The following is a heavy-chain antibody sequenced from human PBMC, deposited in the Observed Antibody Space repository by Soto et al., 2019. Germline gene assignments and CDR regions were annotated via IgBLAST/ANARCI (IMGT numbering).Heavy chain of an antibody. CDR3: AKASPPRVPPPYSNCYYYYGMDV. Sequence: GGSLRLSCAASGFTFSSYAMSWVRQAPGKGLEWVSAISGSGGSTYYADSVKGRFTISRNNSKTTLYLQMNSLRAEDTDVYFCAKASPPRVPPPYSNCYYYYGMDVWGQGTTVTVSS. CDR1: GFTFSSYA. V-gene: IGHV3-23*01. J-gene: IGHJ6*02. CDR2: ISGSGGST. D-gene: IGHD4-4*01.